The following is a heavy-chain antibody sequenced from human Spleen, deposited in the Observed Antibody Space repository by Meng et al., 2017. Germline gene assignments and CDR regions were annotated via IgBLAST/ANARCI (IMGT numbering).Heavy chain of an antibody. J-gene: IGHJ5*02. CDR1: GGSVCSSSNY. D-gene: IGHD3-10*01. CDR3: ARWGYYYGSGSPLGGWFDP. CDR2: IYHSGST. V-gene: IGHV4-61*01. Sequence: VHAQAAGSGVVRASGVLFPTSAVSGGSVCSSSNYWSWIRQPPGKGLECIGDIYHSGSTKYNPSLKSRVTMSVDTSKNQFPLKLSSVTAADTAVYYCARWGYYYGSGSPLGGWFDPWGQGTLVTVSS.